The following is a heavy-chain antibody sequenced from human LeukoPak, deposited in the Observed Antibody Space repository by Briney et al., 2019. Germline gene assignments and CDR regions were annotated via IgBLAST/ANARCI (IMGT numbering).Heavy chain of an antibody. CDR1: GFTFSGFW. CDR2: INSDGSEG. V-gene: IGHV3-7*03. Sequence: GGSLRLSCAVSGFTFSGFWMNWSRQAPGKGLEWVASINSDGSEGYYADVVKGRFTIFRDNAKNSLYLQINSLRAEDTAVYDGAKSSYSSSSSVWGQGTMVTVSS. D-gene: IGHD6-6*01. CDR3: AKSSYSSSSSV. J-gene: IGHJ3*01.